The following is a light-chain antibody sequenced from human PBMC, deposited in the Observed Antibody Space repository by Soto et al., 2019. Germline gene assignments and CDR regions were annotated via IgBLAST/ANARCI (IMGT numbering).Light chain of an antibody. CDR2: DVS. J-gene: IGKJ1*01. CDR1: QSVSSIY. Sequence: EIVLTQSPGTLSLSPGERATLSCRASQSVSSIYLAWYQQKPGQAPRLLIYDVSSRATGIPDRFSGSGSGTDFTLTISRLEPEDFAVYYCQQSGSSPGTFCQGTKVEIK. CDR3: QQSGSSPGT. V-gene: IGKV3-20*01.